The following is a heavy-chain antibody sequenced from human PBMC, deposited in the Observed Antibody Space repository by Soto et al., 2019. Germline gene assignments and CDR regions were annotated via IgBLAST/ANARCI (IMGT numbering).Heavy chain of an antibody. CDR1: GGSISSFY. V-gene: IGHV4-59*01. Sequence: QVQLQESGPGLVKPSETLSLTCTVSGGSISSFYWSWIRQPPGKGLEWIGYFYDRGSTNYNPSLKSRVTILVDTSKNQFSLRLSSVTAADTAVYYCARERRDGQKCYFDYWGQGTLVTVSS. CDR2: FYDRGST. CDR3: ARERRDGQKCYFDY. J-gene: IGHJ4*02.